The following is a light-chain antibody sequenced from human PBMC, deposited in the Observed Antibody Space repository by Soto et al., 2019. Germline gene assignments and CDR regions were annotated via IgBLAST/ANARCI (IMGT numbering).Light chain of an antibody. Sequence: QSALTQPASVSGSPGQSIAISCTGTSMNVGGYNYVSWYQQPPGKAPKLIIYDVSDRPSGVSNRFSGSKSGNTASLTISGLQADDEADYYCSSYTSQSTVVFGGGTKLTVL. V-gene: IGLV2-14*01. CDR1: SMNVGGYNY. J-gene: IGLJ3*02. CDR2: DVS. CDR3: SSYTSQSTVV.